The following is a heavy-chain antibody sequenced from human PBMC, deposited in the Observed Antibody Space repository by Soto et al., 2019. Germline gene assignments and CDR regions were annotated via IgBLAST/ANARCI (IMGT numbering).Heavy chain of an antibody. Sequence: PGGSLRLSCAASGFSVSSNYTIWVRQAPGKGLEWVSVIYAGGNTHYADSVEGRFTISRDNSNNMLYLQMNSLRAEDTAVYYCVREKVTMIVGFYYFDYWGQGTRVTVSS. D-gene: IGHD3-22*01. CDR3: VREKVTMIVGFYYFDY. V-gene: IGHV3-66*01. J-gene: IGHJ4*02. CDR2: IYAGGNT. CDR1: GFSVSSNY.